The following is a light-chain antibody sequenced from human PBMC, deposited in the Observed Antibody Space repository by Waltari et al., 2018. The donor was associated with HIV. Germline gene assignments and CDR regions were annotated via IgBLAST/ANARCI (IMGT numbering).Light chain of an antibody. Sequence: EIVMTQSPAILSVSPGERATLSCRASQGVTINLAWYQQKPGQAPRLLIYGASTRATGIPARFSGSGSGTEFTLTISSLQSEDFAVYYCQQYDKWPLTFGGGDQGGDQ. CDR3: QQYDKWPLT. V-gene: IGKV3-15*01. J-gene: IGKJ4*01. CDR2: GAS. CDR1: QGVTIN.